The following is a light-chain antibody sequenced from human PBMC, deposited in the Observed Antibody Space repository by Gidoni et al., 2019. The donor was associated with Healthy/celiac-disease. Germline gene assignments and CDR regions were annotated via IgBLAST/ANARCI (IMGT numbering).Light chain of an antibody. V-gene: IGKV3-11*01. J-gene: IGKJ5*01. CDR2: DAS. CDR3: QQRRNWLT. CDR1: QSVSSY. Sequence: EIVLTQSPATLSLSPGERATLSCRARQSVSSYLAWYQQKPGQAPRLLIYDASNRATGIPARFSGSGSGTDFTLTISSLEPEDFAVYYCQQRRNWLTFGQGTRLEIK.